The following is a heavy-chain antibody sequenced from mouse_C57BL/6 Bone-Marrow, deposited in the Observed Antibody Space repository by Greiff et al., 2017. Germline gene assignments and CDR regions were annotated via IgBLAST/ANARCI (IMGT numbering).Heavy chain of an antibody. D-gene: IGHD1-1*01. V-gene: IGHV1-81*01. J-gene: IGHJ1*03. Sequence: VKLQESGAELARPGASVKLSCKASGYTFTSYGISWVKQRTGQGLEWIGEIYPRSGNTYYNEKFKGKATLTADKSSSTAYMELRSLTSEDSAVYGCVYYYCSSYWYFDVWGTGTTVTVSS. CDR2: IYPRSGNT. CDR3: VYYYCSSYWYFDV. CDR1: GYTFTSYG.